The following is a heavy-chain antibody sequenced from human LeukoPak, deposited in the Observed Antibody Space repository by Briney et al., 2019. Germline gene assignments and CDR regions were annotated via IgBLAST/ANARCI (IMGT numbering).Heavy chain of an antibody. J-gene: IGHJ4*02. Sequence: ASVKVSCKAPGYTFTSYAIQWVRQAPGQRLEWMGWINAGNGDTKYSQRFQGRVTITRDTSARTAYMELSSLRSEDTAVYYCARDPRSGYHDYWGQGTLVTVSS. CDR3: ARDPRSGYHDY. CDR2: INAGNGDT. V-gene: IGHV1-3*01. CDR1: GYTFTSYA. D-gene: IGHD3-22*01.